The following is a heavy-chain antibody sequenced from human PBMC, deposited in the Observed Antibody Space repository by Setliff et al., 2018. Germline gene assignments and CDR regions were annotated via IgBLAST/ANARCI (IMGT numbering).Heavy chain of an antibody. J-gene: IGHJ4*02. CDR1: GFNFNTHT. Sequence: PGGSLRLSCAAFGFNFNTHTLSWVRQAPGKGLEWVSAISGNSLTIHYADSVRGRFTVSRDNARNSLYLQMNNLRAEDTAVYYCARDEVNCSGSKCYSGFDSWGQGTLVTVSS. CDR2: ISGNSLTI. D-gene: IGHD2-15*01. CDR3: ARDEVNCSGSKCYSGFDS. V-gene: IGHV3-48*01.